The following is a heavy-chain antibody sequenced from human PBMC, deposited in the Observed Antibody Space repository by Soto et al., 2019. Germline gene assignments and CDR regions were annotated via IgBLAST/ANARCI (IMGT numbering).Heavy chain of an antibody. Sequence: SETLSLTCAVYGGSFSGYYWTWIRQPPGTGLEWIGEINHSGSTNYNPSLKSRVTISVDTSKNQFSLKLTSVTAADTAVYYCARKLERPADAFDIWGQGTMVTVSS. CDR2: INHSGST. V-gene: IGHV4-34*01. CDR3: ARKLERPADAFDI. J-gene: IGHJ3*02. D-gene: IGHD1-1*01. CDR1: GGSFSGYY.